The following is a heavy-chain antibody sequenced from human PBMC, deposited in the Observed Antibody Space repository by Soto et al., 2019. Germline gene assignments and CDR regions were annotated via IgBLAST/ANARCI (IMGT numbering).Heavy chain of an antibody. J-gene: IGHJ4*02. CDR1: GFTFSSYA. D-gene: IGHD3-22*01. V-gene: IGHV3-23*01. CDR3: AKGYSSSGPAY. Sequence: GGSLRLSCATSGFTFSSYAMIWVRQAPGKGPEWVSAISGGGANTYYADSVKGRFAISRDNSKNTLYLQLNSLRAEDTAVYYCAKGYSSSGPAYWGQGTLVTVSS. CDR2: ISGGGANT.